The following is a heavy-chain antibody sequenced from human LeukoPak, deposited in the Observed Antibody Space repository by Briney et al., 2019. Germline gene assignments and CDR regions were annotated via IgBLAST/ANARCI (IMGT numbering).Heavy chain of an antibody. CDR3: ATGTLQYLEWLFDAYDI. V-gene: IGHV1-24*01. CDR2: FDPGDEKT. Sequence: ASVKVSCTVSGYTLAELSIQWVRQAPGQGLEWMGGFDPGDEKTIYAQRFEDRVTMSEDTSTDTAYMELSSLTSEDTAVYYCATGTLQYLEWLFDAYDIWGQGTMVTVSS. CDR1: GYTLAELS. J-gene: IGHJ3*02. D-gene: IGHD3-3*01.